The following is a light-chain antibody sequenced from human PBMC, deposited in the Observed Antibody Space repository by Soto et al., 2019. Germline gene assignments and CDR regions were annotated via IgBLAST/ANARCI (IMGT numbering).Light chain of an antibody. CDR3: QSYDSSLSGYV. Sequence: QSVLTQPPSVSVAPGNRVTISCTGSSANIGAAYNVDLYHQLPGTAPKLLIYGNNNRPSGVPARFSGSKSGTSASLAIAGLQAEDEGDYYCQSYDSSLSGYVFGTGTKVTVL. CDR2: GNN. J-gene: IGLJ1*01. CDR1: SANIGAAYN. V-gene: IGLV1-40*01.